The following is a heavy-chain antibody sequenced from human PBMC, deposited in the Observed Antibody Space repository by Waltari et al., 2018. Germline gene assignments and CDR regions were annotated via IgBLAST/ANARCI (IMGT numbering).Heavy chain of an antibody. CDR2: IKQDGSAK. CDR1: GFTFSNYW. J-gene: IGHJ4*02. D-gene: IGHD1-26*01. V-gene: IGHV3-7*01. CDR3: ARLAVWVAQEDF. Sequence: EVQLVESGGGLVQPGGSLRLSCAASGFTFSNYWMTWVRQAPGKWLEWGSNIKQDGSAKYYVDSVKGRFTISRDNARNSLVLQMDSLRAEDTSVYYCARLAVWVAQEDFWGQGTLVTVSS.